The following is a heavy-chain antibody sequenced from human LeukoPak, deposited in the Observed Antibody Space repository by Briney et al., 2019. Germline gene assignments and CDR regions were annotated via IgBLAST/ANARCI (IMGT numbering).Heavy chain of an antibody. V-gene: IGHV1-24*01. CDR3: ATYCSSTSCYSPEG. CDR2: FDPEDGET. D-gene: IGHD2-2*02. CDR1: GYTLTELS. Sequence: ASVKVSCKASGYTLTELSMHWVRQAPGKGLEWMGGFDPEDGETIYAQKFQGRVTMTEDTSTDTAYMELSSLRSEDTAVYYCATYCSSTSCYSPEGWGQGTLVTVSS. J-gene: IGHJ4*02.